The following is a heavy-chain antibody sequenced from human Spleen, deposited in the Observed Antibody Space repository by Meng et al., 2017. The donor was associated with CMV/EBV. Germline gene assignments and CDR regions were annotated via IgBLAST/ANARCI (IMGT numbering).Heavy chain of an antibody. J-gene: IGHJ4*02. CDR3: ARGADWFGDLPDYFDF. Sequence: GSLRLSCSVSGASISSSTYYWGWIRQPPGKGLEWIGSIYHSGSTYYNPSLKSRVSISVDTSKSQFSLNLRSVTAADTAVYYCARGADWFGDLPDYFDFWGQGTLVTVSS. V-gene: IGHV4-39*07. CDR1: GASISSSTYY. D-gene: IGHD3-10*01. CDR2: IYHSGST.